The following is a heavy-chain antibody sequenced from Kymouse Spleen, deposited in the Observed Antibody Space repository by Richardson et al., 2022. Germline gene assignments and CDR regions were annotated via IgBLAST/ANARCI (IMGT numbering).Heavy chain of an antibody. Sequence: EVQLVESGGGLVQPGGSLKLSCAASGFTFSGSAMHWVRQASGKGLEWVGRIRSKANSYATAYAASVKGRFTISRDDSKNTAYLQMNSLKTEDTAVYYCTRSDYSNYVDWFDPWGQGTLVTVSS. CDR2: IRSKANSYAT. D-gene: IGHD4-11,IGHD4-11*01. V-gene: IGHV3-73*02. J-gene: IGHJ5*02. CDR3: TRSDYSNYVDWFDP. CDR1: GFTFSGSA.